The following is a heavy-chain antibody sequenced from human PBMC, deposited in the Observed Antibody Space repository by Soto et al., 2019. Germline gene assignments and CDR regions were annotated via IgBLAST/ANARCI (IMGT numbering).Heavy chain of an antibody. CDR1: GYTFTSYY. CDR2: INPSGGST. J-gene: IGHJ6*02. CDR3: ARDPLRFLEWLPRSYYYGMDV. Sequence: ASVKVSCKASGYTFTSYYMHWVRQAPGQGLEWMGIINPSGGSTSYAQKFQGRVTMTRDTSTSTVYMELSSLRSEDTAVYYCARDPLRFLEWLPRSYYYGMDVWGQGTTVTVSS. V-gene: IGHV1-46*01. D-gene: IGHD3-3*01.